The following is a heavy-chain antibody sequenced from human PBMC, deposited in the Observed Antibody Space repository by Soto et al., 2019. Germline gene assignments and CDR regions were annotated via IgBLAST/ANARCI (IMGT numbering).Heavy chain of an antibody. CDR3: AKDAGYSSSWYPDY. V-gene: IGHV3-30*18. J-gene: IGHJ4*02. D-gene: IGHD6-13*01. CDR1: GFTFSSYG. Sequence: GGSLRLSCAASGFTFSSYGMHWVRQAPGKGLEWVAVISYDGSNKYYADSVKGRFTISRDNSKNTLYLQMNSLRAEDTAVYYCAKDAGYSSSWYPDYWGQGTLVTVS. CDR2: ISYDGSNK.